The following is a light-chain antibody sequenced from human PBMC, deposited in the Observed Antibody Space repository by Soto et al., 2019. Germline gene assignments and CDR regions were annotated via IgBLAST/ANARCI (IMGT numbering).Light chain of an antibody. Sequence: EMVLAESQDTLSLSPGERATLSCRASQSVSNNFLAWYQQLPGQAPRLLIFDASYRATGIPGRFSGSGSGTDFTLTISRLEPEDFAVYYCQQYGSPPWPFGQGTKVAIK. V-gene: IGKV3-20*01. CDR3: QQYGSPPWP. J-gene: IGKJ1*01. CDR1: QSVSNNF. CDR2: DAS.